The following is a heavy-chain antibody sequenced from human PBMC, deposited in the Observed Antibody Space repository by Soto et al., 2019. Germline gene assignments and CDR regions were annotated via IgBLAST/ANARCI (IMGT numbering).Heavy chain of an antibody. CDR3: ARESYYGSGATVVAY. D-gene: IGHD3-10*01. J-gene: IGHJ4*02. CDR2: IYYSGTT. V-gene: IGHV4-59*01. Sequence: QVQLQESGPGLVRPSETLSLTCTVSGGSISGYYWSWIRQPPGKGLEWIGYIYYSGTTSYNPSLNSRVPMXXDXSXTQFALKVNSVTAADTAVYYCARESYYGSGATVVAYWGQGTLVTVSS. CDR1: GGSISGYY.